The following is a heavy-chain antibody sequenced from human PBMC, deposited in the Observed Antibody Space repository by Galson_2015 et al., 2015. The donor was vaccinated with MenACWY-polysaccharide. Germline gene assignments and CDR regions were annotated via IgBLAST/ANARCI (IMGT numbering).Heavy chain of an antibody. Sequence: SLRLSCAASGFTFASYAMSWVRQAPGRGLEWVLGISGSGGSTYYVDSVKGRFTISRDPSKNTLYLQMNSLRAEDTAVYYCAKAKYSSSWFGPNFDSWGQGTLVTVTS. CDR3: AKAKYSSSWFGPNFDS. D-gene: IGHD6-13*01. CDR1: GFTFASYA. J-gene: IGHJ4*02. V-gene: IGHV3-23*01. CDR2: ISGSGGST.